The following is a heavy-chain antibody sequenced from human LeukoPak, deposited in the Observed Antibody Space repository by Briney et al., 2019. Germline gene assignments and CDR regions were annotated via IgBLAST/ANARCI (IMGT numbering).Heavy chain of an antibody. CDR2: INHSGST. CDR3: ARGLYYYDSSGYRKEFFYDY. CDR1: SGSFSGYY. Sequence: SETLSLTCAVYSGSFSGYYWSWIRQPPGKGLEWIGEINHSGSTNYNPSLKSRVTISVDTSKNQFSLKLSSVTAADTAVYYCARGLYYYDSSGYRKEFFYDYWGQGTLVTVSS. J-gene: IGHJ4*02. V-gene: IGHV4-34*01. D-gene: IGHD3-22*01.